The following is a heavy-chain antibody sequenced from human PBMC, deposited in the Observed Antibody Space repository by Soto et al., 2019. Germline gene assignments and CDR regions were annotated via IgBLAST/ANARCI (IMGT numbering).Heavy chain of an antibody. CDR2: INHSGST. CDR1: GGSFSGYY. CDR3: ATAAGVWFGELLRPIDY. V-gene: IGHV4-34*01. Sequence: SETLSLTCAVYGGSFSGYYWSWIRQPPGKGLEWIGEINHSGSTNYNPSLKSRVTISVDTSKNQFSLKLSSVTAADTAVYYCATAAGVWFGELLRPIDYWGQGTLVTVSS. D-gene: IGHD3-10*01. J-gene: IGHJ4*02.